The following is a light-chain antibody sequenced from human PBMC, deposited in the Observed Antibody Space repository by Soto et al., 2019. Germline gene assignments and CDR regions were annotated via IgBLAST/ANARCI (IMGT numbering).Light chain of an antibody. CDR1: QNIRNL. CDR3: QQYNNYAT. Sequence: DIQLTQSPSTLAAAFGDSVTITCRASQNIRNLLAWYQQKPGKAPKPLIYDASTLKTGVPSRFSGSGSGSEFNFTITGLQPDDFATYFCQQYNNYATFGQGTRLEIK. J-gene: IGKJ5*01. CDR2: DAS. V-gene: IGKV1-5*01.